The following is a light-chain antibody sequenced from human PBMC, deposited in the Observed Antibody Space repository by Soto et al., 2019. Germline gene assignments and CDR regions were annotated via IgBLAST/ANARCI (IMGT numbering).Light chain of an antibody. CDR3: SSFAGSTTLWV. Sequence: QYALTQAASESGSPGQSITIFCTGTSSDVGSYSLVSWYQQHPGKAPKVMIYDVTKRPSGVSHRFSGSKSGNTASLTISGLQAEDEANYYCSSFAGSTTLWVFGGGTKLTVL. V-gene: IGLV2-23*02. CDR1: SSDVGSYSL. CDR2: DVT. J-gene: IGLJ3*02.